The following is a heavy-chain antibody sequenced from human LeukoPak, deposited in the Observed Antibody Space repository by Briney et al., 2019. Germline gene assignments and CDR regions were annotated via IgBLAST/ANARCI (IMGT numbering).Heavy chain of an antibody. J-gene: IGHJ4*02. CDR2: IYYRVTS. D-gene: IGHD3-10*01. Sequence: SSETLSLTCTVSGDSISTYYWSWIRQPSGKGLEWIGYIYYRVTSDYNPSLKSRVTMSVDMSTRQISLKLSSVTAADTAVYYCARAVGGDGSGSLWGPGTLVTVSS. CDR3: ARAVGGDGSGSL. V-gene: IGHV4-59*01. CDR1: GDSISTYY.